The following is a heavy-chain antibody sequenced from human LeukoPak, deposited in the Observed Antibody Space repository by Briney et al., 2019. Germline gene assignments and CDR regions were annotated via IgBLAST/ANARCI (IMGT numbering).Heavy chain of an antibody. Sequence: GGSLRLSCAASGFTFSSYAMSWVRQAPGKGLEWVSAISGSGGSTYYADSVKGRFTTSRDNSKNTLYLQMNSLRAEDTAVYYCAKVWGSSSLYYYYMDVWGKGTTVTVSS. CDR3: AKVWGSSSLYYYYMDV. CDR2: ISGSGGST. J-gene: IGHJ6*03. V-gene: IGHV3-23*01. CDR1: GFTFSSYA. D-gene: IGHD6-6*01.